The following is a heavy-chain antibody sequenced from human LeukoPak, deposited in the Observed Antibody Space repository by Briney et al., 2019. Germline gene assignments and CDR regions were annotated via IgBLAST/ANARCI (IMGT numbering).Heavy chain of an antibody. CDR2: INTNTGNP. J-gene: IGHJ6*03. V-gene: IGHV7-4-1*02. CDR1: GYTFTSYA. CDR3: ARTRSGGKYYYYYMDV. Sequence: ASVKVSCKASGYTFTSYAMNWVRQAPGQGLEWMGWINTNTGNPTYAQGFTGRFVFSLDTSVSTAYRQISSLKAEDTAVYYCARTRSGGKYYYYYMDVWGKGTTVTVSS. D-gene: IGHD2-15*01.